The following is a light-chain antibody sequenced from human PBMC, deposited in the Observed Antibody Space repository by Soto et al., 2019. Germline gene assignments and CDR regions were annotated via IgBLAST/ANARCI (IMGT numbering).Light chain of an antibody. Sequence: EIVLTQSPATLSVSPGERATLSCRASQSVSSNLAWYLQKPGQAPRLLMFGASTRATNIPARFSGSGSGTEFTLTISSLQSEDFAVYYCQQYFNWPPLTFGGGTKVEIK. V-gene: IGKV3-15*01. CDR1: QSVSSN. J-gene: IGKJ4*01. CDR2: GAS. CDR3: QQYFNWPPLT.